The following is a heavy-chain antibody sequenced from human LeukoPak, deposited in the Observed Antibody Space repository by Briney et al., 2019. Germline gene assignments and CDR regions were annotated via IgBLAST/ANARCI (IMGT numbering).Heavy chain of an antibody. Sequence: PGGSLRLSCAASGFTFDDYAMHWVRQAPGKGLEWVSLISGDGGSTYYADSVKGRFTISRDNSKNSLYLQMNSLRTEDTAFYYCAKAEYGGNYKPFDYWGQGTLVTVSS. V-gene: IGHV3-43*02. CDR1: GFTFDDYA. CDR2: ISGDGGST. J-gene: IGHJ4*02. D-gene: IGHD4/OR15-4a*01. CDR3: AKAEYGGNYKPFDY.